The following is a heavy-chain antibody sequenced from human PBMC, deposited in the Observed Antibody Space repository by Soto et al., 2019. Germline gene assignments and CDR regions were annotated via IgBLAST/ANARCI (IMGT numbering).Heavy chain of an antibody. CDR1: GDSISRSSSY. CDR2: IYYSGST. J-gene: IGHJ5*02. Sequence: ASETMSLNCPVGGDSISRSSSYWGWIRQPPGKGLEWIGSIYYSGSTYYNPSLKSRVTISVDTSKNQFSLKLSSVTAADTAVYYCARQPYCSSTSCYPFSNWFDPWGQGTLVTVSS. CDR3: ARQPYCSSTSCYPFSNWFDP. D-gene: IGHD2-2*01. V-gene: IGHV4-39*01.